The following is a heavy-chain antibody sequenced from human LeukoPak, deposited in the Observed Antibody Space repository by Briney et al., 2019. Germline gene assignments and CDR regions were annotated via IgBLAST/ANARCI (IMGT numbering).Heavy chain of an antibody. CDR2: IHDTGST. D-gene: IGHD2-2*01. CDR3: ARFSSGCSTSSCYLTY. Sequence: SETPSLTCSVSGGSLSSHYWSWIRQPPGKGLELIGHIHDTGSTFYNPSLRGRVTISLDTSNNQFSLKLTSMTAADTAVYYCARFSSGCSTSSCYLTYWGQGTLSPSP. CDR1: GGSLSSHY. V-gene: IGHV4-59*11. J-gene: IGHJ4*02.